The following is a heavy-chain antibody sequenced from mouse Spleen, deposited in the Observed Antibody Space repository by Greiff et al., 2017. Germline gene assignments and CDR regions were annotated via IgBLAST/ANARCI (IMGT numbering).Heavy chain of an antibody. D-gene: IGHD2-4*01. V-gene: IGHV1-7*01. CDR1: GYTFTSYW. CDR3: ARSFDYETWFAY. Sequence: VQLQQSGAELAKPGASVKLSCKASGYTFTSYWMHWVKQRPGQGLEWIGYINPSSGYTKYNQKFKDKATLTADKPSSTAYMQLSSLTYEDSAVYYCARSFDYETWFAYWGQGTLVTVSA. CDR2: INPSSGYT. J-gene: IGHJ3*01.